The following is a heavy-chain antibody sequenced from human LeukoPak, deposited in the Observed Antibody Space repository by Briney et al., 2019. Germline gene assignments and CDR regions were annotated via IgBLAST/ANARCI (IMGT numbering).Heavy chain of an antibody. D-gene: IGHD3-3*01. Sequence: ASVKVSCKASGGTFSSYAISWVRQAPGQGLEWMGGIIPIFGTANYAQKFQGRVTITADESTSTAYMELSSLRSEDTAVYYCARKVAADFWSGYSPKGWFDPWGQGTLVTVSS. CDR2: IIPIFGTA. CDR1: GGTFSSYA. CDR3: ARKVAADFWSGYSPKGWFDP. J-gene: IGHJ5*02. V-gene: IGHV1-69*13.